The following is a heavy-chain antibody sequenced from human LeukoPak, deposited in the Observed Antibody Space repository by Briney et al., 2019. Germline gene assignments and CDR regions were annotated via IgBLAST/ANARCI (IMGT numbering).Heavy chain of an antibody. V-gene: IGHV4-34*01. CDR1: GFTFSSYA. CDR2: INHSGST. J-gene: IGHJ4*02. Sequence: GSLRLSGAASGFTFSSYAMSWIRQPPGKGLEWIGEINHSGSTNYNPSLKSRVTISVDTSKNQFSLKLSSVTAADTAVYYCASSGAANYFDYWGQGTLVTVSS. D-gene: IGHD6-25*01. CDR3: ASSGAANYFDY.